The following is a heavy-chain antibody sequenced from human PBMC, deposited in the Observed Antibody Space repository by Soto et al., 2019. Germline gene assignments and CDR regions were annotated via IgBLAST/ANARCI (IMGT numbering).Heavy chain of an antibody. Sequence: QVQLVKSGAEVKKPGASVKVSCKASGYTFTIYGISWMRQAPGQGLEWMGWISAYNGNTNYAQKLQGRVTMTTDTSTTTAYMELRSLRFDDTAVYYCARDWETTVTTQPDYWGQGTLVTVSS. CDR2: ISAYNGNT. V-gene: IGHV1-18*01. J-gene: IGHJ4*02. CDR3: ARDWETTVTTQPDY. D-gene: IGHD4-17*01. CDR1: GYTFTIYG.